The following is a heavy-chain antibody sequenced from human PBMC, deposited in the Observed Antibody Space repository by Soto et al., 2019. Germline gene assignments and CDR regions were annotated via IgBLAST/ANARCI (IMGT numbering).Heavy chain of an antibody. CDR2: VYYSGST. D-gene: IGHD6-19*01. CDR1: GDSVSSRHYY. J-gene: IGHJ4*02. V-gene: IGHV4-39*01. Sequence: QLQLQESGPGLVKPSETLSVTCTVSGDSVSSRHYYWGWLRLPPGKGLEWIGSVYYSGSTNYNPSLKSLVTLSVDTSKNQFSLKLSSVTAADAAIYYCARHPTFSGWEYYFDYWGQGTLVTVSS. CDR3: ARHPTFSGWEYYFDY.